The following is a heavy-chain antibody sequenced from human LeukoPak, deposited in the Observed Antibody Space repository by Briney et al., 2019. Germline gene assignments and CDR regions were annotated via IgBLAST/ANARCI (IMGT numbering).Heavy chain of an antibody. J-gene: IGHJ5*02. D-gene: IGHD2-15*01. V-gene: IGHV1-24*01. CDR2: FDPEDGET. CDR3: ARGFSRWDSGETYNWFDP. Sequence: ASVKVSCKVSGYTLTELSMHWVRQAPGKGLEWMGGFDPEDGETIYAQKFQGRVTMTEDTSTDTAYMELSSLRSEDTAVYYCARGFSRWDSGETYNWFDPWGQGTLVTVSS. CDR1: GYTLTELS.